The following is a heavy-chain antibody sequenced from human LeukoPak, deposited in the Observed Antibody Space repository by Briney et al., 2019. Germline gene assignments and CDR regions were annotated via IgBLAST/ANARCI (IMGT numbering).Heavy chain of an antibody. CDR2: IYYSGST. CDR3: ARHTYYDFWSGYYV. V-gene: IGHV4-59*08. Sequence: SETLSLTCTVSGGSISSYYWSWIRQPPGKGLEWIGYIYYSGSTNYNPSLKSRVTISVDTSKNQFSLKLSSATAADTAVYYCARHTYYDFWSGYYVWGQGTLVTVSS. CDR1: GGSISSYY. J-gene: IGHJ4*02. D-gene: IGHD3-3*01.